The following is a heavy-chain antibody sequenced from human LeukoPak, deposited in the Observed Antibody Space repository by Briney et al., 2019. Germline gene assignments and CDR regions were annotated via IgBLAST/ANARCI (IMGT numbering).Heavy chain of an antibody. CDR2: IYYSGST. Sequence: SETLSLTCGVSGGSFSSHYWTWIRQPPGKGLEWIGYIYYSGSTNYNPSLKSRVTISVDTSKTQFYLKLSSVTAADTAVYYCARGPPSIAAPNYFDYWGQGTLVTVSS. CDR1: GGSFSSHY. CDR3: ARGPPSIAAPNYFDY. V-gene: IGHV4-59*11. D-gene: IGHD6-13*01. J-gene: IGHJ4*02.